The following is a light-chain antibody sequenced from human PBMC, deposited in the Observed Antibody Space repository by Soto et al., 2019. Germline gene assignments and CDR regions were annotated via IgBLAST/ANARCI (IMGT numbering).Light chain of an antibody. J-gene: IGKJ1*01. CDR3: QQYDSYSRT. Sequence: DIQMTQSPSTLSASVGDRVTITCRASQSVSIWLAWYQQKPGKAPKFLIYDASSLESGVPSRFSGSGSGTEFTLTISSLQPDDFATYYCQQYDSYSRTFGRGTKVDIK. CDR2: DAS. V-gene: IGKV1-5*01. CDR1: QSVSIW.